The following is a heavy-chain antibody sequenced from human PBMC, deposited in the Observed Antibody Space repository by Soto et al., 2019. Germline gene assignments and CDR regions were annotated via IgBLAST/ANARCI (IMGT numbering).Heavy chain of an antibody. Sequence: QVQLVESGGGVVQPGRSLRLSCAASGFTFSSYGMHWVRQAPGKGLEWVAVIWYDGSKKYHADSVKGRFTISRDNSKNTLYLQMNSLGAEDTAVYYCERDSSSMYQYYYYYGMDVWGQGTTVTVSS. CDR3: ERDSSSMYQYYYYYGMDV. V-gene: IGHV3-33*01. J-gene: IGHJ6*02. CDR1: GFTFSSYG. CDR2: IWYDGSKK. D-gene: IGHD6-13*01.